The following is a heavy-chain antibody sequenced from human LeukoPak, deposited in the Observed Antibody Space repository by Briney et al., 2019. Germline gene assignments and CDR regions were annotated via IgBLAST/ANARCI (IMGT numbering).Heavy chain of an antibody. Sequence: GGTLRLSRAASGFTLSSYAMSWVRQAPGKGLEWVSAISDSGNTYHADSVKGRFTISRDSSKNTLFLQMNRLRPEDAAVYFCAKAPVTSCRGAYCYPFDSWGQGTLVTVSS. V-gene: IGHV3-23*01. J-gene: IGHJ4*02. CDR1: GFTLSSYA. CDR2: ISDSGNT. D-gene: IGHD2-21*01. CDR3: AKAPVTSCRGAYCYPFDS.